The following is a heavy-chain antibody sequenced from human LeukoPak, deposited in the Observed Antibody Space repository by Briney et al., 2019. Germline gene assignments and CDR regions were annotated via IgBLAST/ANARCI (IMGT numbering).Heavy chain of an antibody. V-gene: IGHV3-20*04. D-gene: IGHD1-26*01. CDR1: VFTFDSYG. CDR2: LNWNGGST. J-gene: IGHJ4*02. Sequence: WGSLRLSCAASVFTFDSYGMTWVRQAPGKGLEWVSGLNWNGGSTGYADSLQGRFTISRDNAKNSLYLQMTSLRAEDTALYYCARTRSSGGYSGADYWGQGTLVTVSS. CDR3: ARTRSSGGYSGADY.